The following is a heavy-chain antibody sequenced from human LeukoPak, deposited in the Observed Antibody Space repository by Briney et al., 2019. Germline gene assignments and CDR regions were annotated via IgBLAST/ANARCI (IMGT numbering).Heavy chain of an antibody. CDR3: ATATNMRNYYYYYMDV. CDR1: GYTLTELS. Sequence: GASVKVSCKVSGYTLTELSMHWVRQAPGKGLEWMGGFDPEDGETIYAQKFQGRVTMTEDTSTDTAYMELSSLRSEDTAVHYCATATNMRNYYYYYMDVWGKGTTVTVSS. CDR2: FDPEDGET. V-gene: IGHV1-24*01. D-gene: IGHD2/OR15-2a*01. J-gene: IGHJ6*03.